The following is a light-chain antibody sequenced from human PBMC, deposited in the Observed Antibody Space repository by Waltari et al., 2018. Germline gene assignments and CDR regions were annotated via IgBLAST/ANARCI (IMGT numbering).Light chain of an antibody. CDR1: QSVTTN. CDR2: GAS. CDR3: HQYNDGPPFN. V-gene: IGKV3-15*01. J-gene: IGKJ2*01. Sequence: EIVMTQSPATLSVSPGERAILSCRASQSVTTNLAWYQQKPGQAPRLLIYGASTRATDSPARFSGSGSGTEFTLTISSLQSEDCAVYYCHQYNDGPPFNFGQGTKLEIK.